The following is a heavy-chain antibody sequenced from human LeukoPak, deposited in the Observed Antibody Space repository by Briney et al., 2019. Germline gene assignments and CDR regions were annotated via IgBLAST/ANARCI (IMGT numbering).Heavy chain of an antibody. CDR3: ARALLDAFDI. V-gene: IGHV3-23*01. CDR1: GFTFSSYA. J-gene: IGHJ3*02. Sequence: PGGSLRLSCAASGFTFSSYAMSWVRQAPGEGLEWVSAISGSGGSTYYADSVKGRFTISRDNSKNTLYLQMNSLRAEDTAVYYCARALLDAFDIWGQGTMVTVSS. CDR2: ISGSGGST. D-gene: IGHD1-26*01.